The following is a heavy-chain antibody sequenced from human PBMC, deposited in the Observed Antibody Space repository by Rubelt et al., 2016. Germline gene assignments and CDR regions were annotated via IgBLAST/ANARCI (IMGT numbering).Heavy chain of an antibody. CDR2: INPSGST. J-gene: IGHJ4*02. CDR1: GGSFSGYY. V-gene: IGHV4-34*01. Sequence: QVQLRQWGAGLLKPSETLSVTCAVYGGSFSGYYWSWTRQPPGKGLEWIGEINPSGSTNYNPSLKSRVTISVDTSKNQFSLRLSAGNAADTAVYHCAGGSGADGVVIEAGYWGQGTPVTVSS. D-gene: IGHD3-3*01. CDR3: AGGSGADGVVIEAGY.